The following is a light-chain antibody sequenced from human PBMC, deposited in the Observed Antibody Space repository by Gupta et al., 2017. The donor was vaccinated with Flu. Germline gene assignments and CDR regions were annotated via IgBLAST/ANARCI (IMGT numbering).Light chain of an antibody. V-gene: IGLV1-40*01. Sequence: QSGLTQPPSVSGAPGQRLTISCTGSSSNIGAGYDVHWYQQLPGTAPKLLLYGNNHRPSGVPDRFSGSKSGTSASLAITGLQADDEADYHCQSYDSSLSGSVFGGGTKLTVL. CDR1: SSNIGAGYD. CDR2: GNN. CDR3: QSYDSSLSGSV. J-gene: IGLJ3*02.